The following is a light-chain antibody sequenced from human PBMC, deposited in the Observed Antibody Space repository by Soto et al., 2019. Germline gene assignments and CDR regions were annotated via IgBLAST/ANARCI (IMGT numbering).Light chain of an antibody. Sequence: DVVMTQSPLTLPVTPGEPASISCGSSQTLLHTDGYNYFDWYVQKPGQSPQLLIYLGSNRASGVPDRFSGSGSGTDFTLKITRVETEDVGVYYCMQSLQTPPTFGQGTKVEIK. CDR2: LGS. V-gene: IGKV2-28*01. CDR1: QTLLHTDGYNY. CDR3: MQSLQTPPT. J-gene: IGKJ1*01.